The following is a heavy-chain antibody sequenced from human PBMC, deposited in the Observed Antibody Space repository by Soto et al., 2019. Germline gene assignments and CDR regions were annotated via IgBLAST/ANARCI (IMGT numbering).Heavy chain of an antibody. D-gene: IGHD3-10*01. CDR1: GYSFTNYW. CDR2: IYPGDSDS. CDR3: ERPTYNGNSIFVLGY. V-gene: IGHV5-51*01. J-gene: IGHJ4*02. Sequence: PGESLKISCKVSGYSFTNYWIAWVRQMPGKGLEWMGIIYPGDSDSRFSPSFQGQVTMSADKTITTAYLQWSSLTASDTAMYYCERPTYNGNSIFVLGYWGQGTLVTVSS.